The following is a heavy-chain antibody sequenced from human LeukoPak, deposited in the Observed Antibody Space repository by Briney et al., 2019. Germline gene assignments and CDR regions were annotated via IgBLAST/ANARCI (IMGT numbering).Heavy chain of an antibody. CDR3: ARGGYGSGSYSD. D-gene: IGHD3-10*01. V-gene: IGHV1-69*04. J-gene: IGHJ4*02. CDR2: IIPILGIA. Sequence: ASVKVFCKASGGTFSSYAISWVRQAPGQGLEWMGRIIPILGIANYAQKFQGRVTITADKSTSTAYMELSSLRSEDTAVYYCARGGYGSGSYSDWGQGTLVTVSS. CDR1: GGTFSSYA.